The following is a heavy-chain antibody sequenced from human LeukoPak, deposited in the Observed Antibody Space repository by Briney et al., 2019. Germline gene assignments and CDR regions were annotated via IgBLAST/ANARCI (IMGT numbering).Heavy chain of an antibody. Sequence: ASVKVSCKASGYTSPTPYLHWVRQAPGQRLEWMGIINPSGGSTSYAQKFQGRVTMTRDTSTSTVYMELSSLRSEDTAVYYCARDRIQLWPSTTDYWGQGTLVTVSS. J-gene: IGHJ4*02. D-gene: IGHD5-18*01. CDR2: INPSGGST. V-gene: IGHV1-46*01. CDR1: GYTSPTPY. CDR3: ARDRIQLWPSTTDY.